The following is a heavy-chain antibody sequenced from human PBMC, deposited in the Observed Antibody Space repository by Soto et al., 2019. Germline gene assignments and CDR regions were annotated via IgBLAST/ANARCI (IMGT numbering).Heavy chain of an antibody. J-gene: IGHJ4*02. CDR2: IYTSGST. CDR3: ARRNYRSGSSGCVLDV. D-gene: IGHD3-10*01. V-gene: IGHV4-4*07. Sequence: KACETLSLTCAVSGGSLNDYYWSWIRQPAGKGLEWIGRIYTSGSTNYNPSLKSRVTMSVDTSKSQFSLKLSSVTAADTAVYYCARRNYRSGSSGCVLDVWGQGTLVTVSS. CDR1: GGSLNDYY.